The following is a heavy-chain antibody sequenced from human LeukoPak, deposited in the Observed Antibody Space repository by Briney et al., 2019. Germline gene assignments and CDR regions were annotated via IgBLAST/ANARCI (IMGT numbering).Heavy chain of an antibody. CDR1: GLTLSNFW. V-gene: IGHV3-7*03. CDR2: INQDGGEK. CDR3: VRGHLWLEN. J-gene: IGHJ4*02. D-gene: IGHD3-3*02. Sequence: SGGSLRLSCVASGLTLSNFWMTWVRQAPGEGLEWVATINQDGGEKYYVDSVKGRFIISRDNAKNSVYLQMDSLRAEETAVYSCVRGHLWLENWGQGTLVTVSS.